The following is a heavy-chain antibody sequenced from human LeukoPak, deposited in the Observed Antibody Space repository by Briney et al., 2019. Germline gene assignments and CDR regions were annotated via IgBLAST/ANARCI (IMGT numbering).Heavy chain of an antibody. CDR1: GFTFSNYE. V-gene: IGHV3-48*03. CDR2: ISGSAGTL. D-gene: IGHD1-1*01. Sequence: GGSLRLSCAASGFTFSNYEMNWVRQAPGKGLEWVSYISGSAGTLYYADSVKGRFTTSRDNAKKSLYLQMNSLRAEDTAVHYCAREGNWNNFDYWGQGTLVTVSS. CDR3: AREGNWNNFDY. J-gene: IGHJ4*02.